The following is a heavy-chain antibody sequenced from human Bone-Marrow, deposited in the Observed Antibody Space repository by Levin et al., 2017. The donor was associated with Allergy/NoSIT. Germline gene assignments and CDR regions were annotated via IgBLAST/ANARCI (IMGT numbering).Heavy chain of an antibody. CDR3: AKVGSGWFRNKLDS. V-gene: IGHV3-23*01. D-gene: IGHD6-19*01. J-gene: IGHJ4*02. Sequence: AGGSLRLSCAASGFTFRTYAMSWVRQAPGKGLEWLSGISGSGAVTFYADSVKGRFNISKDNSKNMVYRQLNSLRVEDTAVYYCAKVGSGWFRNKLDSWGQGTLVTVSS. CDR2: ISGSGAVT. CDR1: GFTFRTYA.